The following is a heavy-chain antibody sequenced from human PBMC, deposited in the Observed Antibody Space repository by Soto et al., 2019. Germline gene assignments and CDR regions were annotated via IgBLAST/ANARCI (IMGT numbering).Heavy chain of an antibody. J-gene: IGHJ4*02. CDR3: ARDLDGSGAYYTDF. Sequence: GESLKISCAASGFTFSDSYMTWIRQGPGKGLEWLSYISGSGTTMYYADSVKGRFTISRDNAKNSLYLQINGLRSDDTAIYYCARDLDGSGAYYTDFWGQGTLVTVSS. D-gene: IGHD3-10*01. CDR1: GFTFSDSY. CDR2: ISGSGTTM. V-gene: IGHV3-11*01.